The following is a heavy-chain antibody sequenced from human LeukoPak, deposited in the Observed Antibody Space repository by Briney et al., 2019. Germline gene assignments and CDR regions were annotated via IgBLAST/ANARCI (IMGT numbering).Heavy chain of an antibody. CDR2: IYYSGST. CDR3: ARVPNYDYVWGSYRNHQEYYFDY. CDR1: GGSISSYY. D-gene: IGHD3-16*02. Sequence: PSETLSLTCTVSGGSISSYYWSWIRPTPRKGLERIGYIYYSGSTNYNPPLKSRVTISVDTAKNQFSLKLRSVTAADTGVYYCARVPNYDYVWGSYRNHQEYYFDYWGQGTLVTVSS. V-gene: IGHV4-59*01. J-gene: IGHJ4*02.